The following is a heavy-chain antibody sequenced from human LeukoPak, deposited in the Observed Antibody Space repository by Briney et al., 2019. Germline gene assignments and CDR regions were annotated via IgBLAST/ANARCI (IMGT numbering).Heavy chain of an antibody. J-gene: IGHJ4*02. D-gene: IGHD3-22*01. CDR2: ISWSDDIT. Sequence: GGSLRLSCTTSGFTFSTYNMNWVRQAPGKGLEWVSTISWSDDITWYADSVKGRFTISRDNSRDTLFLQMNSLRAEDTAVYYCARCHSDSSGYYFDNWGQGTLVTVSS. CDR1: GFTFSTYN. CDR3: ARCHSDSSGYYFDN. V-gene: IGHV3-23*01.